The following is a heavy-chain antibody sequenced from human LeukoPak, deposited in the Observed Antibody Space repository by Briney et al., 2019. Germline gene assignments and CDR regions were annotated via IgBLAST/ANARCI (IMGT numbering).Heavy chain of an antibody. J-gene: IGHJ4*02. V-gene: IGHV4-4*02. CDR1: GGSISSSNW. CDR3: ARGRRVGLAKYPILNAFFDY. Sequence: SETLSLTCAVSGGSISSSNWWSWVRQPPGKGLEWIGEIYHSGSTNYNPSLKSRVTISVDKSKNQFSLKLNSMTAADTAVYYCARGRRVGLAKYPILNAFFDYWGQGALVTVSS. CDR2: IYHSGST. D-gene: IGHD1-14*01.